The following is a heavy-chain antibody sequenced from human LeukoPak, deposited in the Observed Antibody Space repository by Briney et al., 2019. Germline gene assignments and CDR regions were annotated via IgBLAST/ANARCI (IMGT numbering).Heavy chain of an antibody. J-gene: IGHJ4*02. Sequence: SETLSLNCAVYGGSFSGYYWSWIRQPPGKGLEWIGEINHSGSTNYNPSLKSRVTISVDTSKNQFSLKLSSVTAADTAVYYCARRARSGCSLYWGQGTLVTVSS. D-gene: IGHD3-22*01. CDR3: ARRARSGCSLY. CDR1: GGSFSGYY. V-gene: IGHV4-34*01. CDR2: INHSGST.